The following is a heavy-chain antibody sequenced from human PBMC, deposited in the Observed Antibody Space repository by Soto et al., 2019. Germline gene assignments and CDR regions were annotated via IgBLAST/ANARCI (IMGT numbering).Heavy chain of an antibody. J-gene: IGHJ4*02. CDR1: GSSRSTSGVG. V-gene: IGHV2-5*02. CDR2: IYWDNDK. D-gene: IGHD2-21*01. CDR3: VPTYETSSRNFGY. Sequence: SGPTLVNPTQIITPICNFSGSSRSTSGVGVGWILQPPGKALEWLALIYWDNDKRYSPSLRSRLTITKDTSKNQVVLTVANVDPVDTATYYCVPTYETSSRNFGYSVQGILVTVSS.